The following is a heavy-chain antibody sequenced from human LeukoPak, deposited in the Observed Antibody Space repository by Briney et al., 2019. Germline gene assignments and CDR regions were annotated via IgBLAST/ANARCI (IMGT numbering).Heavy chain of an antibody. CDR1: GGSISGSSSY. D-gene: IGHD1-26*01. CDR2: IHYTGTT. Sequence: SETLSLTCTVSGGSISGSSSYWGWIRQPPGKGLDYIGSIHYTGTTYYNPSLKSRVTLSVDTSQNQFSLKLTSVTAAGTAVYYCARGSPYDSWGQGTLVSVSS. CDR3: ARGSPYDS. V-gene: IGHV4-39*01. J-gene: IGHJ4*02.